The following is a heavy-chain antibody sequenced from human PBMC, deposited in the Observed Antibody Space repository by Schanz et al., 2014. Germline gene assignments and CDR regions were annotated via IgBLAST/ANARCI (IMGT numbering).Heavy chain of an antibody. J-gene: IGHJ4*02. Sequence: EVQLVESGGDSVQPGGSQRLSCAASGFTFGNFFMSWVRQAPGKGLEWVGRITNKPNNYNTEYAASVKGRFTISRDDSRNSLYLQMSSLKTEDTAVYYCVRLDVHDYWGQGTLVTVSA. CDR1: GFTFGNFF. CDR3: VRLDVHDY. D-gene: IGHD3-16*01. CDR2: ITNKPNNYNT. V-gene: IGHV3-72*01.